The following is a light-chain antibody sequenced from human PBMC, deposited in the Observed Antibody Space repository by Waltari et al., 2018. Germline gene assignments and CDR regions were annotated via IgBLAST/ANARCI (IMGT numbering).Light chain of an antibody. Sequence: EIVLTQSPGTLSFCPGERATLSCRASQSVSSHYLAWYQHKPGQAPRLLIYDASSRATGIPDTFSGSGSGTDFTLTISRLEPEDFAVYYCQQYGTSPPTFGPGTKVDIE. CDR3: QQYGTSPPT. J-gene: IGKJ3*01. CDR1: QSVSSHY. CDR2: DAS. V-gene: IGKV3-20*01.